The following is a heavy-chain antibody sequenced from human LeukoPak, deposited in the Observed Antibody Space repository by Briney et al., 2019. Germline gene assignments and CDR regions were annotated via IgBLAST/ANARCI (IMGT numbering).Heavy chain of an antibody. Sequence: GRSLRLSCAASGFTFSSYAMHWVRQAPGKGLEWVAVISYDGSNEYYADSVKGRFTISRDNSKNTLYLQMNSLRAEDTAVYYCARGPQYYDYVWGSYRIPDYWGQGTLVTVSS. CDR1: GFTFSSYA. J-gene: IGHJ4*02. CDR2: ISYDGSNE. D-gene: IGHD3-16*02. V-gene: IGHV3-30-3*01. CDR3: ARGPQYYDYVWGSYRIPDY.